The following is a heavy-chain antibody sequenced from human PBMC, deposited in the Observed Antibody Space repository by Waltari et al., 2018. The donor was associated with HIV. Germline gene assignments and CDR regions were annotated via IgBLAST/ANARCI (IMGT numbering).Heavy chain of an antibody. J-gene: IGHJ4*02. CDR2: ISWNSDST. V-gene: IGHV3-9*01. CDR3: AKAESFFHPPDY. D-gene: IGHD1-26*01. Sequence: EVQLVESGGGLVQPGRSLRLSCAASGFTLEDYAMPWVRQVSGKGLEWVSGISWNSDSTGYADSVKGRFTISRDNAKTSLYLQMNSLRTEDTALYYCAKAESFFHPPDYWGQGTLVTVSS. CDR1: GFTLEDYA.